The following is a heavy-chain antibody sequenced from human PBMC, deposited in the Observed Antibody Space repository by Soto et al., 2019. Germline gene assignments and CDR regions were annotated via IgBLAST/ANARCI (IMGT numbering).Heavy chain of an antibody. Sequence: QITLKESGPTLVKPTQTLTLTCTFSGLSLSTTGVGVGWIRQPPGKALEWLALIYWDDDKPYSPSLKSRLTITKDTSKNQVVLTMTNMDPVDTATYYCVQSRCGGDCLKSYSSHSYYGLDVWGQGTTVTVSS. CDR3: VQSRCGGDCLKSYSSHSYYGLDV. V-gene: IGHV2-5*02. J-gene: IGHJ6*02. D-gene: IGHD2-21*02. CDR1: GLSLSTTGVG. CDR2: IYWDDDK.